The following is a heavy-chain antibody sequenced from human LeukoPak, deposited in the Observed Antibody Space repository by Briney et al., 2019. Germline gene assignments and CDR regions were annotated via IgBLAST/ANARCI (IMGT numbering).Heavy chain of an antibody. D-gene: IGHD2-15*01. CDR3: ARRAAARFDP. V-gene: IGHV4-59*02. CDR1: GGSVSSYY. J-gene: IGHJ5*02. Sequence: KPSETLSLTCTVSGGSVSSYYWSWIRQPPGKGLEWIGYIYYSGSTNYNPSLKSRVTISVDTSKNQLSLKLSSVTAADTAVYYCARRAAARFDPWGQVTLVTVSS. CDR2: IYYSGST.